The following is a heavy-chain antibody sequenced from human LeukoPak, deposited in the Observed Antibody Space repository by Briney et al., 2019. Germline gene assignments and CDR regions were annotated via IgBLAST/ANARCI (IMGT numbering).Heavy chain of an antibody. J-gene: IGHJ4*02. Sequence: SETLSLTCTLSGGSISSSSYYWGWIRQPPGKGLEWIGSIYYSGSTYYNPSLKSRVTISVDTSKNQFSLKLSSVTAADTAVYYCARHLTDTAMAFDYWGQGTLVTISS. CDR1: GGSISSSSYY. V-gene: IGHV4-39*01. CDR3: ARHLTDTAMAFDY. CDR2: IYYSGST. D-gene: IGHD5-18*01.